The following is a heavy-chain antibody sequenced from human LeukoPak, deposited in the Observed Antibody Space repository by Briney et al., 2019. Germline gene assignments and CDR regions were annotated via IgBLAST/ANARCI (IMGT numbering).Heavy chain of an antibody. CDR1: GGSISSYY. CDR2: IYYSGST. CDR3: ARSDPYFDY. J-gene: IGHJ4*02. V-gene: IGHV4-59*01. Sequence: SETLSLACTVSGGSISSYYWSWIRQPPGKGLEWIGYIYYSGSTNYNPSLKSRVTISVDTSKKQFSLKLSSVTAADTAVYYCARSDPYFDYWGQGTLVTVSS.